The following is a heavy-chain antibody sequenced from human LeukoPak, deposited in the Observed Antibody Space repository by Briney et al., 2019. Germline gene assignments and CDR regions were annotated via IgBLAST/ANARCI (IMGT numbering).Heavy chain of an antibody. V-gene: IGHV4-34*01. CDR1: GGSFSDYY. CDR2: INHRGST. Sequence: SETLSLTCAVYGGSFSDYYWSWIRQPPGKGLEWIGEINHRGSTNYNPSLKSRVTISVDTSKNQFSLKLSSVTAADTAVYYCAREAYDFWSGSRVENWFDPWGQGTLVTVSS. D-gene: IGHD3-3*01. CDR3: AREAYDFWSGSRVENWFDP. J-gene: IGHJ5*02.